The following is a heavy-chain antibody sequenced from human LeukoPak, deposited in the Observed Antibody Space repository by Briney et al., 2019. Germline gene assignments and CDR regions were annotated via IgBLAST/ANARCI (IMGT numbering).Heavy chain of an antibody. Sequence: GGTLRLSCAASGFTFDDYAMHWVRQAPGKGLEWVSGISWNSGGIGYADSVKGRFTISRDNAKNSLYLQMNSLRAEDTAVYYCARVGDFDWLLSSTYFDYWGQGTLVTVSS. V-gene: IGHV3-9*01. CDR1: GFTFDDYA. CDR3: ARVGDFDWLLSSTYFDY. D-gene: IGHD3-9*01. J-gene: IGHJ4*02. CDR2: ISWNSGGI.